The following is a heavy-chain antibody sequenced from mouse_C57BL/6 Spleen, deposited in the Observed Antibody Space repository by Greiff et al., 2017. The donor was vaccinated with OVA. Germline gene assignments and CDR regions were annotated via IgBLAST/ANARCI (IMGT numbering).Heavy chain of an antibody. V-gene: IGHV5-6*01. D-gene: IGHD3-2*02. CDR1: GFTFSSYG. CDR2: ISSGGSYT. J-gene: IGHJ3*01. CDR3: ARRSSGLAWFAY. Sequence: EVQGVESGGDLVKPGGSLKLSCAASGFTFSSYGMSWVRQTPDTRLEWVATISSGGSYTYYPDSVKGRFTISRDNAKNTPYLQMSSLKSEDTAMYYCARRSSGLAWFAYWGQGTLVTVSA.